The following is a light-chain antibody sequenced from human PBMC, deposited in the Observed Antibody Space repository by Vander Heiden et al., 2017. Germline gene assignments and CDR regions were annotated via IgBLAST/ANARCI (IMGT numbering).Light chain of an antibody. CDR3: SSYSGSVI. V-gene: IGLV2-8*01. J-gene: IGLJ2*01. Sequence: QSALAQPPSASGSPGQSVTISCTGASSDVGDYNPVTWYKQQPVKAPKLIIYDFTKRPARVPDRFSGSKSGNTASLTVSGLQTEDEAVYYCSSYSGSVIFGGGTRLTVL. CDR1: SSDVGDYNP. CDR2: DFT.